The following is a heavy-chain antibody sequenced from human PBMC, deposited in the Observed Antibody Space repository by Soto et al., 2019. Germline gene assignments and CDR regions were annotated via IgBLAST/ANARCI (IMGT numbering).Heavy chain of an antibody. Sequence: QVQLQQWGAGLLKPSETLSLTCAVYGGSFSGYYWSWIRQPPGKGMEWIGEINHSGSTNYNPSLKCRVHISVDTTKKQFSLKLSSVTAADTAVYYCARGKKSLYFDFWSGYYVMGWYFGYWGQGTLVIVCS. CDR1: GGSFSGYY. CDR2: INHSGST. CDR3: ARGKKSLYFDFWSGYYVMGWYFGY. J-gene: IGHJ4*02. V-gene: IGHV4-34*01. D-gene: IGHD3-3*01.